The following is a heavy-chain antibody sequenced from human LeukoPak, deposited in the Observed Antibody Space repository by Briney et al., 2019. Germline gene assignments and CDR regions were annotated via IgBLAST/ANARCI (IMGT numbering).Heavy chain of an antibody. CDR3: GKDVRGKPNYGNTFEN. Sequence: PGGSLRLSCAASGFTFSSYAMHWVRQAPGKGLEWVAVITFDGGNKHFSDSVRGRFTIARDNSKNTLYLQMNSLRGDDTAAYYRGKDVRGKPNYGNTFENWGKEALFPVSS. CDR2: ITFDGGNK. J-gene: IGHJ1*01. CDR1: GFTFSSYA. D-gene: IGHD4-17*01. V-gene: IGHV3-30*14.